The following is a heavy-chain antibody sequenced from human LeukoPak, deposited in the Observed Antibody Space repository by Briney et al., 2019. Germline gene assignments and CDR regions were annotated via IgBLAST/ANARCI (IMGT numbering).Heavy chain of an antibody. CDR3: ARDRAVAAINWFDP. D-gene: IGHD2-21*02. Sequence: ASVKVSCRASGYTFTGYYMHRVRQAPGQGLEWTGWINPNSGGTNYAQKFQGRVTMTRDTSISTAYMELSRLRSDDTAMYYCARDRAVAAINWFDPWGQGILVTVSS. CDR1: GYTFTGYY. CDR2: INPNSGGT. V-gene: IGHV1-2*02. J-gene: IGHJ5*02.